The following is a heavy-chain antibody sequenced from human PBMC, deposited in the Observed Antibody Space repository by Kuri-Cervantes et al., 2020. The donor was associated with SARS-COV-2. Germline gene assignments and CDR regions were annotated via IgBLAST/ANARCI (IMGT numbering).Heavy chain of an antibody. V-gene: IGHV4-31*03. CDR3: ARTLYYYDSSGYYYAEYFQH. CDR1: GGSISSGGYY. Sequence: SETLSLTCTVSGGSISSGGYYWSWIRQHPGKGLEWIGEINHSGSTNYNPSLKSRVTISVDTSKNQFSLKLSSVTAADTAVYYCARTLYYYDSSGYYYAEYFQHWGQGTLVTVSS. CDR2: INHSGST. D-gene: IGHD3-22*01. J-gene: IGHJ1*01.